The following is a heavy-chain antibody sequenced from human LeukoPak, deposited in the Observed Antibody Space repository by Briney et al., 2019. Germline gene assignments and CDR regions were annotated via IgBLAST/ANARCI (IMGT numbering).Heavy chain of an antibody. D-gene: IGHD4-17*01. V-gene: IGHV3-49*04. Sequence: PGRSLRLSCRASGFTFGDYVMTWVRQAPGKGLEWVGFIRSKVYGGTTEYAASVKGRFIISRDDSKSIAYLQMNSLKTEDTAVYYCTRDYGRFDYWGQGTLVTVSS. CDR3: TRDYGRFDY. CDR2: IRSKVYGGTT. CDR1: GFTFGDYV. J-gene: IGHJ4*02.